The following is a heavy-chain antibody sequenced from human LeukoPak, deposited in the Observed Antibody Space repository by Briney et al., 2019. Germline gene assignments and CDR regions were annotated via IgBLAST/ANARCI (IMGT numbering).Heavy chain of an antibody. CDR3: ARAPSVRGAPAPSGGVYYFDY. CDR1: GYTFTSYD. J-gene: IGHJ4*02. D-gene: IGHD3-10*01. Sequence: ASVMVSCKASGYTFTSYDINWVRQATGQGLEWMGWMNPNSGNTGYAQKFQGRVTMTRNTSISTAYMELSSLRSEDTAVYYCARAPSVRGAPAPSGGVYYFDYWGQGTLVTVSS. CDR2: MNPNSGNT. V-gene: IGHV1-8*01.